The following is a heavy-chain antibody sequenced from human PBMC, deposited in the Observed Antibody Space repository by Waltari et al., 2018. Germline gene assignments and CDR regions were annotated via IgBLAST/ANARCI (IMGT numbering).Heavy chain of an antibody. V-gene: IGHV4-61*02. Sequence: QVQLQESGPGLAKASQPLSLTCDVSGGAIRNLTFYWSWIRQPAGKGLEWIGRIYRSGVTDYNPSLRGRATMFLDMSKNQFSLTVDSLIAADTAVYYCAVSPDTATSRAAFHFWGPGTTVSVSS. CDR2: IYRSGVT. J-gene: IGHJ6*02. D-gene: IGHD5-18*01. CDR1: GGAIRNLTFY. CDR3: AVSPDTATSRAAFHF.